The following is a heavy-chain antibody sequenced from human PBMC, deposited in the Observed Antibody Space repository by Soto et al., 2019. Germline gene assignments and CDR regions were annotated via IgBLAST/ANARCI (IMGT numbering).Heavy chain of an antibody. J-gene: IGHJ4*02. CDR1: GFSLSNSW. CDR3: MDAHMDARWDS. D-gene: IGHD2-15*01. Sequence: EVQLVESGGGLVKPGGSLRLSCAASGFSLSNSWMNWVRQAPGKGLEWVGPIKSETDGGTAEYALPGEGRYSTSRDESMNTLYLQMNGLKIEDSAVYYCMDAHMDARWDSWGQGSLVTVSS. V-gene: IGHV3-15*07. CDR2: IKSETDGGTA.